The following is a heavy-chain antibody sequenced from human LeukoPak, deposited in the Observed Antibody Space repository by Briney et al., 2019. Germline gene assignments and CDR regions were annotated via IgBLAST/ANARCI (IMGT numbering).Heavy chain of an antibody. J-gene: IGHJ6*03. CDR2: IYTSGST. Sequence: SETLSLTCDVSGYSISSGFYWGWIRQPAGKGLEWIGRIYTSGSTNYNPSLKSRVTISVDTSKNQFSLKLSSVTAADTAVYYCARVASGSYYNYYYYYMDVWDKGTTVTVSS. D-gene: IGHD1-26*01. CDR3: ARVASGSYYNYYYYYMDV. CDR1: GYSISSGFY. V-gene: IGHV4-61*02.